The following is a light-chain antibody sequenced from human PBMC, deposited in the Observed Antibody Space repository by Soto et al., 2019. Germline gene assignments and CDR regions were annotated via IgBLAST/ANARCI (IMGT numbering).Light chain of an antibody. V-gene: IGKV3-15*01. CDR2: GAS. CDR1: ESLSTF. CDR3: QSYNDWPFA. Sequence: EIVLTQSPGTLSVSPGERVTLSCRASESLSTFLAWYQKKPGQAPRLLIYGASTKATGIPARFSGSGSATDFTLTISSLQSEDSAVYYCQSYNDWPFAFGQGTKLEI. J-gene: IGKJ2*01.